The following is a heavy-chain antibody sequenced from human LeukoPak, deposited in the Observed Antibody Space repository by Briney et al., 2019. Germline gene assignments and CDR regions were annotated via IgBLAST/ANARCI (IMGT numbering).Heavy chain of an antibody. D-gene: IGHD2-2*01. Sequence: SQTLSLTCAISGDSVSSNSVTWNWIRQSPSRGLEWLGRTYYRSTWYNDYAVSVRGRITVNPDTSKNQFSLHLNSVTPEDTAVYNCAGRLTQYDCFDPWGQGILVTVSS. V-gene: IGHV6-1*01. J-gene: IGHJ5*02. CDR1: GDSVSSNSVT. CDR3: AGRLTQYDCFDP. CDR2: TYYRSTWYN.